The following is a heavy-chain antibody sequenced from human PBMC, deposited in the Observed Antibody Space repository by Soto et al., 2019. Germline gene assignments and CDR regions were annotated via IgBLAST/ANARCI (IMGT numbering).Heavy chain of an antibody. V-gene: IGHV4-4*02. CDR1: GASIITDNW. CDR2: IYHSGNT. J-gene: IGHJ4*02. D-gene: IGHD3-10*01. Sequence: QVQLQASGPGLVKPSGTLSLTCALSGASIITDNWWSWVRQPPGKEMEWIGEIYHSGNTNFNPSVKSRVTISVDTSKTQFSLTVSSVTAADTAIYYCARASASSKLRGVVINWGQGALVNVSA. CDR3: ARASASSKLRGVVIN.